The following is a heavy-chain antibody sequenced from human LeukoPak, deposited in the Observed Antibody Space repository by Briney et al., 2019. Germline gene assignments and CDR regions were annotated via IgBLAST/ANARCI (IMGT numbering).Heavy chain of an antibody. CDR3: TADMPTSSRASDY. V-gene: IGHV3-15*01. J-gene: IGHJ4*02. Sequence: GGSLRLSCAASGFTFSDAWMSWVRQAPGMGLEWVGRIKSKTDGGTTDYAAPVKGRFTISRDDSKTTLYLQINSLKTDDIAVYYCTADMPTSSRASDYWGQGTLVTVSS. D-gene: IGHD1-26*01. CDR1: GFTFSDAW. CDR2: IKSKTDGGTT.